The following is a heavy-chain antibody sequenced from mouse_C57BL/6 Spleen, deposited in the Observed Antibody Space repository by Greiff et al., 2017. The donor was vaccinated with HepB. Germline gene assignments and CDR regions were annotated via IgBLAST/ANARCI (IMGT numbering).Heavy chain of an antibody. J-gene: IGHJ2*01. CDR3: ARSGDYDALDY. V-gene: IGHV1-42*01. Sequence: VQLKQSGPELVKPGASVKISCKASGYSFTGYYMNWVKQSPEKSLEWIGEINPSTGGTTYNQKFKAKATLTVDKSSSTAYMQLKSLTSEDSAVYYCARSGDYDALDYWGQGTTLTVSS. CDR1: GYSFTGYY. CDR2: INPSTGGT. D-gene: IGHD2-4*01.